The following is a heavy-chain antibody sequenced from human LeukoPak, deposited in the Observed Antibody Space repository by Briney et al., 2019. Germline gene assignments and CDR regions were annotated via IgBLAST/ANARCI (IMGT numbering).Heavy chain of an antibody. CDR2: IYYSGST. CDR3: ARALPAAGRDNTFDY. V-gene: IGHV4-39*07. CDR1: GGSISSSSYY. D-gene: IGHD6-13*01. Sequence: SETLSLTCTVSGGSISSSSYYWGWIRQPPGKGLERIGSIYYSGSTYYNPSLKSRVTISVDTSKNQFSLKLSSVTAADTAVYYCARALPAAGRDNTFDYWGQGTLVTVSS. J-gene: IGHJ4*02.